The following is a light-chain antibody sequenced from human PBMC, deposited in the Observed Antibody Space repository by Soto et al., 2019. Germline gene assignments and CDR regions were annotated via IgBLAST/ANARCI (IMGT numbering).Light chain of an antibody. CDR1: KTDVGFYDF. J-gene: IGLJ1*01. CDR3: KSYAGSNTYV. CDR2: EVV. V-gene: IGLV2-8*01. Sequence: QSALTQPPSASGSPGQSVTISCTGTKTDVGFYDFVSWYQHHPGKAPRLIIYEVVQRPSGVPDRFSGSKSGNTASLTVSGLQAADEADYFCKSYAGSNTYVFGSGTKLPS.